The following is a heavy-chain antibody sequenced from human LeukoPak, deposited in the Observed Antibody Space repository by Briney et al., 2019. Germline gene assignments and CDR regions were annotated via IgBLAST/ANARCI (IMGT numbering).Heavy chain of an antibody. V-gene: IGHV4-34*01. CDR2: INHSGST. D-gene: IGHD1-26*01. Sequence: PSETLPLTCAVYGGSFSGYYWSWIRQPPRKGLEWIGEINHSGSTNYNPSLKSRVTISVDTSKNQFSLKLSSVTAADTAVYYCARGGPVPYRPFPVDYWGRGTLVTVSS. CDR3: ARGGPVPYRPFPVDY. J-gene: IGHJ4*02. CDR1: GGSFSGYY.